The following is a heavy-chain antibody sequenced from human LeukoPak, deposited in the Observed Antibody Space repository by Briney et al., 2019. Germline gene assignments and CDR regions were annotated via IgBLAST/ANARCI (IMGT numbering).Heavy chain of an antibody. Sequence: SETLSLTCTVSGGSISSSSYYWGWIRQPPGKGLEWIGSIYYSGSTYYNPSLKSRVTISVDTSKNQFSLKLSSVTAADTAVYYCARLDYSYGSHYWGQGTLVTVSS. CDR3: ARLDYSYGSHY. V-gene: IGHV4-39*01. D-gene: IGHD5-18*01. CDR1: GGSISSSSYY. J-gene: IGHJ4*02. CDR2: IYYSGST.